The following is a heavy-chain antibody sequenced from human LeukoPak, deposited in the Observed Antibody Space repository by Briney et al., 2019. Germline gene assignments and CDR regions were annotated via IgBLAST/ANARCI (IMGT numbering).Heavy chain of an antibody. V-gene: IGHV3-30*18. CDR3: AKVVVPAASYYYFDY. CDR1: GFTFSSYG. J-gene: IGHJ4*02. Sequence: GGSLRLSCAASGFTFSSYGMHWVRQAPGKGLEWVAVISYDGSNKYYAGSVKGRFTISRDNSKNTLYLQMNSLRTEDTAVYYCAKVVVPAASYYYFDYWGQGTLVTVSS. D-gene: IGHD2-2*01. CDR2: ISYDGSNK.